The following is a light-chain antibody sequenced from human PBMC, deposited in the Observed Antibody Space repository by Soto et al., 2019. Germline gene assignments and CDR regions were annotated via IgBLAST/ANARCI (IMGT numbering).Light chain of an antibody. J-gene: IGKJ5*01. CDR2: GAS. CDR1: QSVDGY. V-gene: IGKV3-15*01. CDR3: QQYHKWPPIT. Sequence: EVVMTQSPGTLSVSLGESATLSCRASQSVDGYLAWYQQKPGQAPRLLIYGASTRATGVTARFRGGGSGTGFTLTISSLQSEDSAVYYCQQYHKWPPITFGQGTRLEIK.